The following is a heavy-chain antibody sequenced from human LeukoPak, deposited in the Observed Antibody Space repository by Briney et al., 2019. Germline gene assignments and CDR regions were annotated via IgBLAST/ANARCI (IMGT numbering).Heavy chain of an antibody. D-gene: IGHD5-18*01. Sequence: RAPETLSLTCTVSGGSISSSSYYWGWIRQPPGKGLEWIGSIYYSGSTYYNPSLKSRVTISVDTSKNQFSLKLSSVTAADTAVYYCARGYSYGHNWFDPWGQGTLVTVSS. CDR1: GGSISSSSYY. V-gene: IGHV4-39*07. CDR3: ARGYSYGHNWFDP. CDR2: IYYSGST. J-gene: IGHJ5*02.